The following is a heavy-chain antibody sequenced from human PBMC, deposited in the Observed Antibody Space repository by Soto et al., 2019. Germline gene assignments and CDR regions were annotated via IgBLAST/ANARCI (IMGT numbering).Heavy chain of an antibody. D-gene: IGHD2-2*03. CDR2: INPGNANT. V-gene: IGHV1-3*05. J-gene: IGHJ4*02. CDR3: ARVDGAY. CDR1: GYTFSSYA. Sequence: QVQLVQSGAEEKKPGASVKVSCTASGYTFSSYAIHSVRQAPGQGLEWMGWINPGNANTKNSQKFQGRVTITSDTSASTAYMELSSLTSEDTAVYYCARVDGAYWGQGTLVTVSS.